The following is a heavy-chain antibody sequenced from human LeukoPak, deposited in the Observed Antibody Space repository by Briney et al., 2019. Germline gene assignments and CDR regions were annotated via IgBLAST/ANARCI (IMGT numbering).Heavy chain of an antibody. D-gene: IGHD6-13*01. V-gene: IGHV1-24*01. Sequence: ASVKVSCKVSGYTLTELSMHWVRQAPGKGLEWMGGFDPEDGETIYAQKFQGRVTMTEDTSTDTAYMELSSLRSEDTAVYYCAKDGRPYSSSWKFDYWGQGTLVTVSS. J-gene: IGHJ4*02. CDR3: AKDGRPYSSSWKFDY. CDR1: GYTLTELS. CDR2: FDPEDGET.